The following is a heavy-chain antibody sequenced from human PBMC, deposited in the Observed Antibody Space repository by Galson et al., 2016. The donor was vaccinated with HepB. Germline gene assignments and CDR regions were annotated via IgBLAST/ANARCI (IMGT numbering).Heavy chain of an antibody. CDR3: AKDTGYPGSGSYFFGPFDH. D-gene: IGHD3-10*01. J-gene: IGHJ4*02. CDR1: GFTFRDYA. CDR2: ISGGGAST. V-gene: IGHV3-23*01. Sequence: SLRLSCAASGFTFRDYAMSWVRQAPGKGLEWVSTISGGGASTYYADSVKGRFTTSRDNSKNTLYLQMNSLRPEDTAVYYCAKDTGYPGSGSYFFGPFDHCGQGTLVTVSS.